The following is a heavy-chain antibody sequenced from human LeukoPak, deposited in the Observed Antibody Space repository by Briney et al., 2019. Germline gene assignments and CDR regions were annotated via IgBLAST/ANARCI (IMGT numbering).Heavy chain of an antibody. D-gene: IGHD3-10*01. CDR2: INPGGGST. Sequence: ASVKDSCKASGYTFTSYIMHWVRHAPGQGLEWMGIINPGGGSTSYVQKFQGRVTMTRDTTTGTLYMEMSSLRSEDTAVYYCARDVREYYTAGSYYYYYGMDVWGKGTTVTVPS. J-gene: IGHJ6*04. CDR1: GYTFTSYI. CDR3: ARDVREYYTAGSYYYYYGMDV. V-gene: IGHV1-46*01.